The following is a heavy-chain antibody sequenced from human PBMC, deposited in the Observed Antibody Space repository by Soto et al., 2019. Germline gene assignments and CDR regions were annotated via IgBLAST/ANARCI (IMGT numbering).Heavy chain of an antibody. V-gene: IGHV3-33*01. J-gene: IGHJ6*02. CDR3: ARDLIVVAAAGTADYYYYYGMDV. Sequence: GGSLRLSCAASGFTFSSYGMHWVRQAPGKGLEWVAVIWYDGSNKYYADSVKGRFTISRDNSKNTLYLQMNSLRAEDTAVYYCARDLIVVAAAGTADYYYYYGMDVWGQGTTVTVSS. CDR2: IWYDGSNK. D-gene: IGHD6-13*01. CDR1: GFTFSSYG.